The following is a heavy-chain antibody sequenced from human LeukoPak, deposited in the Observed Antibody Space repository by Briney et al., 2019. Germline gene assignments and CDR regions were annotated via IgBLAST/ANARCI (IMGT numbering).Heavy chain of an antibody. CDR3: ARDDTVTSHFDY. CDR2: ISSSSSNI. CDR1: GFTFSTYT. D-gene: IGHD4-11*01. J-gene: IGHJ4*02. V-gene: IGHV3-48*01. Sequence: GGSLRLSCAASGFTFSTYTMNWVRQAPGKGLEWVSYISSSSSNIFYADSVKGRFTISRDNAKNSLYLQMNSLRAEDTAVYYCARDDTVTSHFDYWGQGTLVAVSS.